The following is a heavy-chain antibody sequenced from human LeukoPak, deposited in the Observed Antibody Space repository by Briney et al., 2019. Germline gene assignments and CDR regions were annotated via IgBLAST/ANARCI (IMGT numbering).Heavy chain of an antibody. Sequence: GGSLRLSCVDSGFTFTNAWMSWVRQAPGKGLEWIGRIKSKTDGETTDYAEPVRGRFTISRDDSKSAVYLQMNSLKIEDTAVYYCTTDLGTYYHGSQRLIPIDYWGQGTLVTVSS. V-gene: IGHV3-15*01. J-gene: IGHJ4*02. D-gene: IGHD3-10*01. CDR2: IKSKTDGETT. CDR3: TTDLGTYYHGSQRLIPIDY. CDR1: GFTFTNAW.